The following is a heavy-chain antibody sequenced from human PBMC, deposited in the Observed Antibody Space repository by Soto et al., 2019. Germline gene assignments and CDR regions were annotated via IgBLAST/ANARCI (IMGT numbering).Heavy chain of an antibody. Sequence: SETLSLTCAVSGYSISSGYYWGWIRQPPGKGLEWIGSIYHSGSTYYNPSLQSRVTISVDTSKNQFSLKLSSVTAADTAVYYCARSSTGTSPDPYYFDYWGQGTLVTVSS. CDR2: IYHSGST. J-gene: IGHJ4*02. CDR1: GYSISSGYY. CDR3: ARSSTGTSPDPYYFDY. D-gene: IGHD1-7*01. V-gene: IGHV4-38-2*01.